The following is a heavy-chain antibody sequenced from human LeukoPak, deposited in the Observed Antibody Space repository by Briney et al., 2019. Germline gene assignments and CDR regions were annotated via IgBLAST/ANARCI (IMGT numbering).Heavy chain of an antibody. D-gene: IGHD2-2*01. V-gene: IGHV1-18*04. CDR2: ISAYNGNT. Sequence: ASVKVSCKASGYTFTGYYMHWVRQAPGQGLEWMGWISAYNGNTNYAQKFQGRVKITADESTSTAYMELSSLRSDDNAQYYCARGKSVTTAALLAYWGQGTLVTVSS. CDR3: ARGKSVTTAALLAY. J-gene: IGHJ4*02. CDR1: GYTFTGYY.